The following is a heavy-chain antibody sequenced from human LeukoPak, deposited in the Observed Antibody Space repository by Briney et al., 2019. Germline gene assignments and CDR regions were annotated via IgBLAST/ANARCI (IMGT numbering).Heavy chain of an antibody. CDR3: ARDEDFHYYYYGMDV. V-gene: IGHV1-46*01. Sequence: GASVKVSCKASGYTFTSCYMHWVRQAPGQGLEWMGLINPSGGSTSYAQKFQGRVTMTRDTSTSTVYMELSSLRSEDTAVYYCARDEDFHYYYYGMDVWGQGTTVTVSS. CDR1: GYTFTSCY. D-gene: IGHD2/OR15-2a*01. CDR2: INPSGGST. J-gene: IGHJ6*02.